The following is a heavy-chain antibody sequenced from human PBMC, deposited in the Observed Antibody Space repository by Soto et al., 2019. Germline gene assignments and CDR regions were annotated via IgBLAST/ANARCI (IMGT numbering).Heavy chain of an antibody. V-gene: IGHV3-7*03. Sequence: GGSLRLSCAASGFAFSSSWMSWVRQAPGKGLEWVANIKEDGSEKDYVDPVKGRFTITRDNAENSLYLQMNNLRAEDTAVYFCTRKRFGMDVWGQGTTVTVSS. CDR1: GFAFSSSW. J-gene: IGHJ6*02. CDR3: TRKRFGMDV. CDR2: IKEDGSEK.